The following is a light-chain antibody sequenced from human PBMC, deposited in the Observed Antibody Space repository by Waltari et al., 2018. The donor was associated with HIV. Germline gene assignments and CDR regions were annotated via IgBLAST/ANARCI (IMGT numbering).Light chain of an antibody. CDR1: QNVDDK. CDR3: QQYHHWPPFT. CDR2: HSS. V-gene: IGKV3D-15*01. Sequence: DILLTQSPATISVSPGGSVTVSCRASQNVDDKLAWYQQKPGQSPRLLIYHSSVRAAGVPTRFGGAGSATNFTLTITSLQSEDFALYFCQQYHHWPPFTFGGGSRVELK. J-gene: IGKJ4*01.